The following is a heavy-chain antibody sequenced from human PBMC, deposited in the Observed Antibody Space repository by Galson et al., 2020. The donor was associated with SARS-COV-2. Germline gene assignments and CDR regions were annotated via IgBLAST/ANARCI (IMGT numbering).Heavy chain of an antibody. CDR2: ISMIGITI. V-gene: IGHV3-48*03. D-gene: IGHD7-27*01. J-gene: IGHJ5*01. CDR3: ATGDVWFES. Sequence: GESLKISCAASGLTFSNTEMNWVRQAPGKGLEWLSYISMIGITIYYADSVKGRFTISRDNAENSLYLQMNSLRAEDTGIYYCATGDVWFESWGQGTLVTVAS. CDR1: GLTFSNTE.